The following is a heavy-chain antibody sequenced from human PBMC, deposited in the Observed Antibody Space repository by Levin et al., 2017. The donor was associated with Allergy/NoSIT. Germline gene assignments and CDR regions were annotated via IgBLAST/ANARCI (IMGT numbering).Heavy chain of an antibody. Sequence: GGSLRLSFAASGFTFSNEWMSWVRQAPGKGPEWVANIKPDGSDKDYRDSVRGRFTISRDNDKNSLYLQMSSLRAEDTAFYCCQGVRWGQGTLVTVS. CDR1: GFTFSNEW. CDR2: IKPDGSDK. V-gene: IGHV3-7*01. J-gene: IGHJ4*02. CDR3: QGVR. D-gene: IGHD3-10*01.